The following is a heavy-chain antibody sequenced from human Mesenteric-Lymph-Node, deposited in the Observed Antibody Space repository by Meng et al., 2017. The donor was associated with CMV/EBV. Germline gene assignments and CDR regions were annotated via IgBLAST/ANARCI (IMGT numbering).Heavy chain of an antibody. D-gene: IGHD7-27*01. V-gene: IGHV3-21*04. CDR2: ISTSNSYI. Sequence: GESLKISCAASGFTFSSYSMNWVRQAPGKGLEWVSSISTSNSYIYYGDSVKGRFTISRDNAKNSLYLQMNSLRAEDTAVYYCARNWGPIDYWGQGALVTVSS. CDR1: GFTFSSYS. CDR3: ARNWGPIDY. J-gene: IGHJ4*02.